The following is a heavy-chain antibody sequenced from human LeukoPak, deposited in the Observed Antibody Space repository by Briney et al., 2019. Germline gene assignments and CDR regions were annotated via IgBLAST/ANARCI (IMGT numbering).Heavy chain of an antibody. Sequence: SVKVSCKASGGTYSSYAISWVRQAPGQGLEWMGRIIPIFGTANYAQKFQGRVKITTDESTSTAYMELSSLRSEDTAVYYCARGDIVVVPAAIGGADYYYYYMDVWGKGTTVTVSS. CDR2: IIPIFGTA. D-gene: IGHD2-2*02. CDR3: ARGDIVVVPAAIGGADYYYYYMDV. V-gene: IGHV1-69*05. CDR1: GGTYSSYA. J-gene: IGHJ6*03.